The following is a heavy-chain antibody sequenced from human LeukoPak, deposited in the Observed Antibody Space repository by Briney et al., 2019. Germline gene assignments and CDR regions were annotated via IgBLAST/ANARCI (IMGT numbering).Heavy chain of an antibody. CDR3: TDPPTSL. D-gene: IGHD5-12*01. J-gene: IGHJ4*02. CDR2: IKSKADGGTT. CDR1: GFSFTNAW. V-gene: IGHV3-15*01. Sequence: KAGGSLRLSCTASGFSFTNAWVSWVRQAPGKGLEWLGRIKSKADGGTTENAAPVKDRFAISRDDSKNTLYLQMNSLKTEDTAVYYCTDPPTSLWGQGILVTVSS.